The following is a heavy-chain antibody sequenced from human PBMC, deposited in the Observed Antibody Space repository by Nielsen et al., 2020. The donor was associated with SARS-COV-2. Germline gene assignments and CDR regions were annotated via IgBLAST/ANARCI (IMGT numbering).Heavy chain of an antibody. D-gene: IGHD2-21*01. Sequence: GESLKISCTASGFTFGDYAVMWVRQAPGKGLEWVGFIRTKAHGGTTEYAASVKGRFTISRDDSKSIAYLQMNSLKSEDTAVYYCTTDFIILVVAPLDFDYWGQGTQVTVSS. CDR2: IRTKAHGGTT. V-gene: IGHV3-49*04. CDR1: GFTFGDYA. J-gene: IGHJ4*02. CDR3: TTDFIILVVAPLDFDY.